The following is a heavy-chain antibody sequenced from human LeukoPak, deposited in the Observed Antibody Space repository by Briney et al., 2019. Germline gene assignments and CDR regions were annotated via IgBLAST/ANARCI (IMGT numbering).Heavy chain of an antibody. J-gene: IGHJ4*02. CDR1: GFTFSDYC. Sequence: PGGSLRLSCAASGFTFSDYCMSWIRQAPGKGLEWVSYISSSGSTIYYADSVKGRFTISRDNAKNSLYLQMNSLRAEDTAVYYCARDQHYDSSGYYGGWGQGTLVTVSS. CDR2: ISSSGSTI. D-gene: IGHD3-22*01. V-gene: IGHV3-11*04. CDR3: ARDQHYDSSGYYGG.